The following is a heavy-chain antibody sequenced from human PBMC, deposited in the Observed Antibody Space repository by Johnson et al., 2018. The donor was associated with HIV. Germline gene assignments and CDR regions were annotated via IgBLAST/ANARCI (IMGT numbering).Heavy chain of an antibody. V-gene: IGHV3-11*01. CDR2: ITSSGSTL. Sequence: QEKLVESGGGLVNPGGSLRLSCAASGFSFSDYYMSWIRQAPGKGLEWVSYITSSGSTLYYADSVKGRFTISRDNAKNSLYLQMKSLRAEDTALYYCARGWELLTPAFDIRGQGTMVTVSS. CDR3: ARGWELLTPAFDI. D-gene: IGHD1-26*01. J-gene: IGHJ3*02. CDR1: GFSFSDYY.